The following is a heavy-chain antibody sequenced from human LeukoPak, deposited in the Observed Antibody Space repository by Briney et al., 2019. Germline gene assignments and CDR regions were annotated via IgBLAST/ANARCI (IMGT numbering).Heavy chain of an antibody. V-gene: IGHV3-23*01. CDR3: ATDHGFHYGAYFDY. Sequence: GGSLRLSCAASGFSFSSYAMSWVRQAPGKGLEWVSAISGSGGSTYYAGSVKGRFTISRDNSKNTLYLQMNSLRPEDTAVYYCATDHGFHYGAYFDYWGQGTLVTVSS. CDR2: ISGSGGST. J-gene: IGHJ4*02. CDR1: GFSFSSYA. D-gene: IGHD4-17*01.